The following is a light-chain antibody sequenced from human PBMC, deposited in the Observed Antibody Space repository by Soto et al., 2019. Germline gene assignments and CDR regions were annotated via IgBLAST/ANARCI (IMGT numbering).Light chain of an antibody. CDR2: GAS. V-gene: IGKV3-15*01. J-gene: IGKJ5*01. CDR1: QSVSSN. CDR3: QQYNNWPPT. Sequence: EIVMTQSPATLSVSPGERATLSCRATQSVSSNLAWYQQKPGQAPRLLIYGASTRATGIPARFSGSRSGTEFTLTISSLQSEDFAVYYCQQYNNWPPTLVQGTRLEIK.